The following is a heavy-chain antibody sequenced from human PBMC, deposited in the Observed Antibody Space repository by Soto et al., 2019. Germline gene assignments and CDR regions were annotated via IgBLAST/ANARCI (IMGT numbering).Heavy chain of an antibody. D-gene: IGHD5-18*01. V-gene: IGHV1-18*01. CDR1: GYTFTSYG. J-gene: IGHJ4*02. Sequence: QVQLVQSGAEVKKPGASVKVSCKASGYTFTSYGISWVRQAPGQGLEWMGWISAYNGNTNYAQKLQGRGTMTTDTSTSTAYMARRSLRSDDTAVYYCARSTIQNTAMGLGDYWGQGTLVTVSS. CDR3: ARSTIQNTAMGLGDY. CDR2: ISAYNGNT.